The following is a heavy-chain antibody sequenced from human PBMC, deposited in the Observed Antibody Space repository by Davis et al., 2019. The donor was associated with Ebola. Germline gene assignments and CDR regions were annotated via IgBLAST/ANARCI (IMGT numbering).Heavy chain of an antibody. CDR2: ISASGDST. V-gene: IGHV3-23*01. CDR1: GFTFYNYA. CDR3: AKETAAIPTKTDY. Sequence: AGSLRLSCAASGFTFYNYAITWVRQAPGKGLEWVSSISASGDSTYYADSVRGRFTISRDNSRNTLYLQMNSLTAEDTAVYYCAKETAAIPTKTDYWGQGTLVTVSS. J-gene: IGHJ4*02. D-gene: IGHD2-2*01.